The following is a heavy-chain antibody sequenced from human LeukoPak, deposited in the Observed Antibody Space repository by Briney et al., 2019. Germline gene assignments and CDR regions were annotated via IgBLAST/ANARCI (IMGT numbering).Heavy chain of an antibody. CDR3: ARDGYDSSGFDY. CDR2: ISYDGSNK. V-gene: IGHV3-30*04. Sequence: GGSLRLSCAASGFTFSGSAMHWVRQAPGKGLEWVAVISYDGSNKYYADSVKGRFTISRDNSKNTLYLQMNSLRAEDTAVYYCARDGYDSSGFDYWGQGTLVTVSS. J-gene: IGHJ4*02. D-gene: IGHD3-22*01. CDR1: GFTFSGSA.